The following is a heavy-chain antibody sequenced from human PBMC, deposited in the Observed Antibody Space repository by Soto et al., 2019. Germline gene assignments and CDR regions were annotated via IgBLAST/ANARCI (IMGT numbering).Heavy chain of an antibody. CDR1: GGTFSSYA. CDR2: IIPIFGTA. Sequence: ASVKVSCKASGGTFSSYAISWVRQAPGQGLEWMGGIIPIFGTANYAQKFQGRVTITADESTSTAYMELSSLRSEDTAVYYCAYNFWSGHEVGYGMDVWGQGTTVTVSS. CDR3: AYNFWSGHEVGYGMDV. D-gene: IGHD3-3*01. V-gene: IGHV1-69*13. J-gene: IGHJ6*02.